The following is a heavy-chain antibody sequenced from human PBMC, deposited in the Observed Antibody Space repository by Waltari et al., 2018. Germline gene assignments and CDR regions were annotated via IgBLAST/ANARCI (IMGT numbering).Heavy chain of an antibody. J-gene: IGHJ3*02. CDR3: ARTTRSSGGAFDI. Sequence: QVQLVESGGGVVQPGRSLRLSCAASGFTFSSYAMHWVRQAPGKGLEWVAVIYNEGSNKSYADAVKGRFTISRDNSKNTLYLQMNSLRAEDTAVYYCARTTRSSGGAFDIWGQGTMVTVSS. D-gene: IGHD6-25*01. CDR1: GFTFSSYA. CDR2: IYNEGSNK. V-gene: IGHV3-30*04.